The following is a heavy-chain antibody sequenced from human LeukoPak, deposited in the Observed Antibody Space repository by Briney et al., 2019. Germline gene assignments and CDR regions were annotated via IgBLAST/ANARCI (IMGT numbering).Heavy chain of an antibody. J-gene: IGHJ4*02. V-gene: IGHV3-7*01. CDR1: GFTFSSYW. Sequence: GGSLRLSCAASGFTFSSYWMSWVRQAPGKGLEWVANIKQDGSEKYYVDSVKGRFTVSRDNAKNSLYLQMNSLRAEDTAVYYCARGSLTGDDDYWGQGTLVTVSS. CDR3: ARGSLTGDDDY. CDR2: IKQDGSEK. D-gene: IGHD7-27*01.